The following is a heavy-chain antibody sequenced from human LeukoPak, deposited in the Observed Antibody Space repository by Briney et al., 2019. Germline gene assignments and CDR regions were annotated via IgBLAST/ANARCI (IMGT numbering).Heavy chain of an antibody. CDR2: ISYDGSNQ. Sequence: PGRSLRLSCAASGFTFSSYGIHWVRQAPGKGLEWVALISYDGSNQYYADSVKGRVIISRDNSKNTLYLQMNSLRAEDTAIYYCAKDAAETKGHYYGAGTYYQSSFDYWGQGTLVTVSS. D-gene: IGHD3-10*01. CDR1: GFTFSSYG. J-gene: IGHJ4*02. CDR3: AKDAAETKGHYYGAGTYYQSSFDY. V-gene: IGHV3-30*18.